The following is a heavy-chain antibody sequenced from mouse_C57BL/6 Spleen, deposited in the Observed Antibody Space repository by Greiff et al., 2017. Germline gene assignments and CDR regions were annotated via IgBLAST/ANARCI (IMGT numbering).Heavy chain of an antibody. CDR2: IDPETGGT. D-gene: IGHD1-1*01. Sequence: VQLVESGAELVRPGASVTLSCKASGYTFTDYEMHWVKQTPVHGLEWIGAIDPETGGTAYNQKFKGKAILTADKSSSTAYMELRSLTSEDSAVYYCTRSPTTVVSYWYFDVWGTGTTVTVSS. CDR3: TRSPTTVVSYWYFDV. J-gene: IGHJ1*03. CDR1: GYTFTDYE. V-gene: IGHV1-15*01.